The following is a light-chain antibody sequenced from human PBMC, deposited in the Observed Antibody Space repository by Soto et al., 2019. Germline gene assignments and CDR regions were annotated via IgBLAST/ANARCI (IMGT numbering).Light chain of an antibody. V-gene: IGKV1-13*02. J-gene: IGKJ1*01. Sequence: AIQLTQSPASLSASVGDRVTISCRASHDISSALAWYQHKPGRAPKFLIYDASSLQSGAPSRFSGSGSGTDFTLTISSLQPEDFATYYCQQFDSYPRTFGQGTKVEIK. CDR1: HDISSA. CDR2: DAS. CDR3: QQFDSYPRT.